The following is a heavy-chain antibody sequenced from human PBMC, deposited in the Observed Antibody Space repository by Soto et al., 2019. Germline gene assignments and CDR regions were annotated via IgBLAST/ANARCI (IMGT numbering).Heavy chain of an antibody. V-gene: IGHV3-11*01. J-gene: IGHJ4*02. CDR3: ARETPLVAVTPEFDY. CDR2: ISKSGSTI. D-gene: IGHD2-15*01. CDR1: GFTFSDYY. Sequence: TGGSLRLSCAASGFTFSDYYMRWIRQAPGKGLEWVSSISKSGSTIHYADSVKGRFTVSRDNAKKSVYLQMNSLRVEDMAVYYCARETPLVAVTPEFDYWGQGTRVTVSS.